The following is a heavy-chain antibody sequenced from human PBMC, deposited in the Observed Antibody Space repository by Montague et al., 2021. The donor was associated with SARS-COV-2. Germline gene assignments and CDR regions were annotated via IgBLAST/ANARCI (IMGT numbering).Heavy chain of an antibody. D-gene: IGHD6-13*01. V-gene: IGHV2-5*02. CDR1: GFSLSTRTVG. Sequence: PALVKPTQTLTLTCTFSGFSLSTRTVGVGWIRQPPGKALEWLALIYWDDDKHYSPSLKTRLTISKVTSKNQVVLTMTNMDPVDTATYYCAHRLAAVAEFDYWGQGTPVTVSS. CDR2: IYWDDDK. J-gene: IGHJ4*02. CDR3: AHRLAAVAEFDY.